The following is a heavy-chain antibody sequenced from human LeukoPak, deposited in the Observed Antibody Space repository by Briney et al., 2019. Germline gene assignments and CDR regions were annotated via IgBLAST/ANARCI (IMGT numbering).Heavy chain of an antibody. J-gene: IGHJ6*02. V-gene: IGHV3-23*01. CDR1: GYSPRSSA. Sequence: RGCPRVSRGDPGYSPRSSATCSVRAALGGRVCCGSQISGTGGSTYYADSVKGRFTVSRDNSKNTLYLQMNSLRVEDTAVYYCAKDSTDLLWFGELSIGGMDVWGQGTTVTVSS. CDR3: AKDSTDLLWFGELSIGGMDV. CDR2: SGTGGST. D-gene: IGHD3-10*01.